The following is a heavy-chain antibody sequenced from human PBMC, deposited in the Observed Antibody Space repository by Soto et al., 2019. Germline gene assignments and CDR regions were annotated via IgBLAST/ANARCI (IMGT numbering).Heavy chain of an antibody. CDR2: IYNSGRY. CDR3: ARHPDAYYGMDV. CDR1: GAFI. V-gene: IGHV4-59*01. Sequence: PSGTRSLTGTVSGAFIWGWIRQSPDKGLEWIGYIYNSGRYNYNPSLESRLTISIDTSKNQFSLRLASVTAADTAVYYCARHPDAYYGMDVWGKGTTVTVS. J-gene: IGHJ6*04.